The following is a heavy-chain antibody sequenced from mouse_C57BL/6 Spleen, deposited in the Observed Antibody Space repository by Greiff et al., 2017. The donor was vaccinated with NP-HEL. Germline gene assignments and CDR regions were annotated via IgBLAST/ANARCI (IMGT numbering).Heavy chain of an antibody. J-gene: IGHJ4*01. D-gene: IGHD1-1*01. CDR2: IDPEDGET. Sequence: EVQLQQSGAELVKPGASVKLSCTASGFNIKDYYMHWVKQRTEQGLEWIGRIDPEDGETKYDPKFQGKATITADTSSNTAYLQLSSLTSEDTAVYYYAREDLYCSSHCCAIDYWGQGTSVTVSS. CDR3: AREDLYCSSHCCAIDY. V-gene: IGHV14-2*01. CDR1: GFNIKDYY.